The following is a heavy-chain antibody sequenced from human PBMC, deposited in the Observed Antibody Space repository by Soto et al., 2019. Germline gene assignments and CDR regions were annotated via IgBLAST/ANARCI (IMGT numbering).Heavy chain of an antibody. CDR2: IYYSGST. J-gene: IGHJ4*02. D-gene: IGHD3-22*01. CDR1: GDSISTNY. V-gene: IGHV4-59*01. CDR3: ASTRRWLSFDS. Sequence: PSETLSLTCTVSGDSISTNYWSWIRQPPGKGLEWIGNIYYSGSTNYNPSLKGRVTISLDTSKNEFSLKLSSVTAADTAVYYCASTRRWLSFDSWGPGTLVTVSS.